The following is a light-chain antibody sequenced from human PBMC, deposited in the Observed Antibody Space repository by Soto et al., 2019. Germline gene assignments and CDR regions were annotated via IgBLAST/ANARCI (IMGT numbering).Light chain of an antibody. J-gene: IGKJ4*01. Sequence: DIALTQSPGTLSLSPGERAALSCRASQSVSSSYLAWYQQKPGQAPRLLIYGASNRATGIPDRFSGSGSGTDFTLTISRLEPEGFAVYYCQQHDNSPLTFGGGTKVDIK. CDR2: GAS. CDR3: QQHDNSPLT. V-gene: IGKV3-20*01. CDR1: QSVSSSY.